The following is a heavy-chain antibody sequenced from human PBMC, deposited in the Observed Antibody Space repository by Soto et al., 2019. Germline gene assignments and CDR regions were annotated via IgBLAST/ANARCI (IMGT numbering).Heavy chain of an antibody. CDR1: GFTFSSYA. CDR3: AKLSTNSGSYYYYGMDV. D-gene: IGHD1-26*01. CDR2: ISGSGGST. Sequence: GALRLSCAASGFTFSSYAMSWVRQAPGKELEWVSAISGSGGSTYYAVSVKGRFTISRDNSKNTLYLQMNSLRAVDTAVYYCAKLSTNSGSYYYYGMDVWGQGTTVTVSS. V-gene: IGHV3-23*01. J-gene: IGHJ6*02.